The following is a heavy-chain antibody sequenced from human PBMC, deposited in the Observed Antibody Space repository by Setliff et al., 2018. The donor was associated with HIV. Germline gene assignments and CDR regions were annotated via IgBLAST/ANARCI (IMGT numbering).Heavy chain of an antibody. CDR1: GPPIGIGSYY. CDR3: ARRKSGSSYRFFNY. V-gene: IGHV4-61*09. Sequence: SETLSLTCTVSGPPIGIGSYYWTWIRQPAGRGLEWIGHISASGSSKFNPTLQSRVTLSVDPSNNQFSLNLTSATAADTAVYYCARRKSGSSYRFFNYWGLGSLVTVSS. J-gene: IGHJ4*02. CDR2: ISASGSS. D-gene: IGHD3-16*02.